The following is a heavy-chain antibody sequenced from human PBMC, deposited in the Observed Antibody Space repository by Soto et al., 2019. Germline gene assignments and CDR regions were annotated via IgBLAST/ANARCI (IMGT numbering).Heavy chain of an antibody. CDR1: GGSFSGYY. CDR2: INHSGST. CDR3: ARGYGTNFDY. D-gene: IGHD3-10*01. Sequence: QVQLQQWGAGLLKPSETLSLTCAVYGGSFSGYYWNWIRQPPGKGLEWIGEINHSGSTNYNPSLKRRVTISVDTTEIQFALKLSSVTAADTAVYYCARGYGTNFDYWGQGTLVSVSS. J-gene: IGHJ4*02. V-gene: IGHV4-34*01.